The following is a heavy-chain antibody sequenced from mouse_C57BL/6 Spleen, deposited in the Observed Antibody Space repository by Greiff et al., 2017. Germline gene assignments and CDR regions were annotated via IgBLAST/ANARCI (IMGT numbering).Heavy chain of an antibody. CDR2: ISDGGSYT. CDR3: ARALRYFDY. J-gene: IGHJ2*01. CDR1: GFTFSSYA. Sequence: DVHLVESGGGLVKPGGSLKLSCAASGFTFSSYAMSWVRQTPEKRLEWVATISDGGSYTYYPDNVKGRFTISRDNAKNNLYLQMSHLKSEDTAMYYCARALRYFDYWGQGTTLTVSS. V-gene: IGHV5-4*01. D-gene: IGHD1-1*01.